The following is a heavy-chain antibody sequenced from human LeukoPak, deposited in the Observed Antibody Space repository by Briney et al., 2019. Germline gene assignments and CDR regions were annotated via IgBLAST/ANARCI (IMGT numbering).Heavy chain of an antibody. J-gene: IGHJ4*02. CDR1: GASITNYY. D-gene: IGHD2-21*02. CDR2: IYYSGNT. V-gene: IGHV4-59*01. CDR3: ARARGGDGYLY. Sequence: PSETLSLTCSVSGASITNYYWSWIRQAPGKGLEWIGYIYYSGNTNTYNPSLKSRATISLYTSRKYFSLELRSVTAADTAVYYCARARGGDGYLYWGQGTLVTVSS.